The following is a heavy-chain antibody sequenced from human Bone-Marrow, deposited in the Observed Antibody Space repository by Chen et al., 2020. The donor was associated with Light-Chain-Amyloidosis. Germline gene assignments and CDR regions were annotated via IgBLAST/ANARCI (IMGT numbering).Heavy chain of an antibody. V-gene: IGHV4-39*07. CDR3: ARDGIEGQWLPPDI. CDR1: GGSISSSSHY. J-gene: IGHJ3*02. Sequence: QLQLQESGPGLGEPSETLSLTCTVSGGSISSSSHYWGWIRQPPGKGPEWIGSIYYSGSTYYNPSLKSRVTISVDTSKNQFSLKLSSVTAADTAVYYCARDGIEGQWLPPDIWGQGTMVTVSS. CDR2: IYYSGST. D-gene: IGHD6-19*01.